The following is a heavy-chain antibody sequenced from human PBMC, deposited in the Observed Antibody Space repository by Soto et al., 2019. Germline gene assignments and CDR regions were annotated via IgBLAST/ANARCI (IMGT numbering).Heavy chain of an antibody. J-gene: IGHJ4*02. D-gene: IGHD6-19*01. CDR2: IYWDDDK. V-gene: IGHV2-5*02. Sequence: QITLKESGPTLVKPTQTLTLTCTFSGFSLSSTRMAVGWIRQPPGKALEWLALIYWDDDKRYSPFLKSRLTITKDTSKNQVVLTMSNMDTVDTARYYCAHIVVAGLGYYFDYWGQGTLVTGSS. CDR1: GFSLSSTRMA. CDR3: AHIVVAGLGYYFDY.